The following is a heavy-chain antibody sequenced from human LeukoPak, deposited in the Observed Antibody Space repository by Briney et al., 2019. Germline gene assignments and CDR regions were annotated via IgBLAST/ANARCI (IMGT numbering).Heavy chain of an antibody. D-gene: IGHD3-22*01. CDR2: FXTXGST. CDR1: GASIRDYY. CDR3: VKDYYYYDSNGYYVNDGFHI. J-gene: IGHJ3*02. Sequence: SETLTLTCSVSGASIRDYYWNXIRXPAGXXXXXXGRFXTXGSTNYNPSLRGRATXSVDTSKNQLSLKVTSVTAADTAVYYCVKDYYYYDSNGYYVNDGFHIWGQGTMVIVSP. V-gene: IGHV4-4*07.